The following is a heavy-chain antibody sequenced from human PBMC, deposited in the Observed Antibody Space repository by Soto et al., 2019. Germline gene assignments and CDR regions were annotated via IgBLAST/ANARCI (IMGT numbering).Heavy chain of an antibody. CDR3: ARARYYGSGRYYYYGMDV. V-gene: IGHV3-48*02. CDR1: GFTFSSYT. Sequence: VQLVESGGGLVQPGGSLRLSCAASGFTFSSYTMNWVRQAPGKGLEWVSYISSSSSTIYYADSVKGRFTISRDNAKNSLYLQMNSLRDEDTAVYYCARARYYGSGRYYYYGMDVWGQGTTVTVSS. J-gene: IGHJ6*02. CDR2: ISSSSSTI. D-gene: IGHD3-10*01.